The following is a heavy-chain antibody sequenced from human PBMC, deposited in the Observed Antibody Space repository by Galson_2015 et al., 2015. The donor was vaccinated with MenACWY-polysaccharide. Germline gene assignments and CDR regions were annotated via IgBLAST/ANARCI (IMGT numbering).Heavy chain of an antibody. CDR3: ARGYSAYD. CDR1: GFTFSTYW. Sequence: LRLSCAASGFTFSTYWLHWVRQAPGKGLVWVSRIKSDGSSTNYADSVKGRFTISRDNAKNTLYLQMNSLRTEDTALYYCARGYSAYDWGQGTLVTVSA. J-gene: IGHJ4*02. V-gene: IGHV3-74*01. CDR2: IKSDGSST. D-gene: IGHD5-12*01.